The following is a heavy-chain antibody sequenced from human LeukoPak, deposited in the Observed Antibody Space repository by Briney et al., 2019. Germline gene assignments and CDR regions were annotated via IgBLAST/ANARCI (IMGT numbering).Heavy chain of an antibody. J-gene: IGHJ4*02. CDR3: ARERRNSGSYFSY. Sequence: RTSETLSLTCAVYGGSFSGYYWSWIRQPPGKGLEWIGEINHSGSTNYNPSLKSRVTISVDTSKNQFSLKLSSVTAADTAVYYCARERRNSGSYFSYWGQGTLVTVSS. V-gene: IGHV4-34*01. D-gene: IGHD1-26*01. CDR1: GGSFSGYY. CDR2: INHSGST.